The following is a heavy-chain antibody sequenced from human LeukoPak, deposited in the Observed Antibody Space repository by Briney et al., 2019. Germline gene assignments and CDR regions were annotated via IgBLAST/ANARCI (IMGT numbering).Heavy chain of an antibody. CDR3: TKNDVGDNGT. CDR1: GASISRTTYY. Sequence: SETLSLTCSVSGASISRTTYYWGWIRQPPGTGLEWIGSVFHTGTAYYNPSLRSRVTLSVDTSKNQFSLKMSSVTAADTAVYYCTKNDVGDNGTWGQGTLVAVSS. D-gene: IGHD4-17*01. V-gene: IGHV4-39*01. CDR2: VFHTGTA. J-gene: IGHJ5*02.